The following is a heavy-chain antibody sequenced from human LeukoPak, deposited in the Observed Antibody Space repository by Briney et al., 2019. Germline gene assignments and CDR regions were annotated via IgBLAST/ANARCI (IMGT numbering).Heavy chain of an antibody. V-gene: IGHV3-30*02. CDR1: GFTFSSYG. J-gene: IGHJ4*02. CDR2: IRYDGSNK. D-gene: IGHD4-17*01. Sequence: PGGSLRLSCAASGFTFSSYGMHWVRQAPGKGLEWVAVIRYDGSNKYYADSVKGRFTISRDNSKNTLYLQMNSLRAEDTAVYYCAKARPRWTTVTTHPIDYWGQGTLVTVSS. CDR3: AKARPRWTTVTTHPIDY.